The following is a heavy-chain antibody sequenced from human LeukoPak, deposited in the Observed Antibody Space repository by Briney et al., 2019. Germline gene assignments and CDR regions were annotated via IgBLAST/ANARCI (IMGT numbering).Heavy chain of an antibody. Sequence: GGSLRLSRAASGFTFSSYSMNWIRQAPGKGLEWVSSISSSTSYIYYADSVKGRFTISKDNAKNSLYLQMNSLRAEDTAVYYCARAGGSTVSHSDYWGQGTLVTVSS. CDR3: ARAGGSTVSHSDY. D-gene: IGHD4-17*01. V-gene: IGHV3-21*01. CDR2: ISSSTSYI. CDR1: GFTFSSYS. J-gene: IGHJ4*02.